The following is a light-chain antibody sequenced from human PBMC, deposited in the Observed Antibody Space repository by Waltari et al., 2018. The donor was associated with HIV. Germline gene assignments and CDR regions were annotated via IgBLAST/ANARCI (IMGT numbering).Light chain of an antibody. CDR3: QSYKSAPFT. Sequence: DIQMTQSPSSRSASVGDRVTITCRASQAISNYLAWYQQKPGKVPKVLIYGTSSLQSRVPSRFTGSRAETEFTLTISSLQPEDVATYYCQSYKSAPFTFGGGTRVEIK. J-gene: IGKJ4*01. CDR2: GTS. V-gene: IGKV1-27*01. CDR1: QAISNY.